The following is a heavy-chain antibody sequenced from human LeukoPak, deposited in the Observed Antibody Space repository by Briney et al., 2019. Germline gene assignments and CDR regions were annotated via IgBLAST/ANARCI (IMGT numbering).Heavy chain of an antibody. J-gene: IGHJ6*03. D-gene: IGHD2-15*01. Sequence: GGSLRLSCAASGFTFSSYGMSWVRQAPGKGLEWVSAISGSGGSTYYADSVKGRFTISRDNSKNTLYLQMNSLRAEDTAVYYCARDGGSGGSFYYYYMDVWGKGTTVTISS. CDR3: ARDGGSGGSFYYYYMDV. CDR1: GFTFSSYG. V-gene: IGHV3-23*01. CDR2: ISGSGGST.